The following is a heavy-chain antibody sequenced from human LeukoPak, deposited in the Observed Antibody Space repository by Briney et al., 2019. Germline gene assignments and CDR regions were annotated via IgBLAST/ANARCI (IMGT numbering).Heavy chain of an antibody. D-gene: IGHD2-2*01. Sequence: TSETLSLTCGVYDGSLINYYCHWIRQAPGKGLEWIGEISHGGITKHNPSLKSRVTMSQDTSKRQFSLKRNSMTAADTGVYYCGIFMDVVPGSMSWGLGTLVTVSS. CDR1: DGSLINYY. V-gene: IGHV4-34*01. J-gene: IGHJ4*02. CDR3: GIFMDVVPGSMS. CDR2: ISHGGIT.